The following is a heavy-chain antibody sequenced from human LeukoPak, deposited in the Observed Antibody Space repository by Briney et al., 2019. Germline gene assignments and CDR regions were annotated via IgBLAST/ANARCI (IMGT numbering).Heavy chain of an antibody. D-gene: IGHD3-22*01. V-gene: IGHV1-18*01. J-gene: IGHJ4*02. CDR1: GYTFTSYG. Sequence: ASVKVSCTASGYTFTSYGISWVRQAPGQGLEWMGWISPYNGNTNYAQKLQGRVTMTTDTSTSTAYMELRSLRSDDTAVYYCARDLFRADYYDSSGYYYGGYYWGQGTLVTVSS. CDR3: ARDLFRADYYDSSGYYYGGYY. CDR2: ISPYNGNT.